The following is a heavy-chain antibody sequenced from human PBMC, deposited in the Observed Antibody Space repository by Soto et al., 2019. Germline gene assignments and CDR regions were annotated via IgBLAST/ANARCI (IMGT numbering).Heavy chain of an antibody. CDR2: ISSSGSTI. CDR3: ARALTRRGSVDY. J-gene: IGHJ4*02. V-gene: IGHV3-48*03. CDR1: GFTFSSYE. Sequence: PGGSLRLSCAASGFTFSSYEMNWVRQAPGKGLEWVSCISSSGSTIYYADSVKGRFTISRDNAKNSLYLQMNSLRAEDTAVYYCARALTRRGSVDYWGQGTLVTVSS. D-gene: IGHD7-27*01.